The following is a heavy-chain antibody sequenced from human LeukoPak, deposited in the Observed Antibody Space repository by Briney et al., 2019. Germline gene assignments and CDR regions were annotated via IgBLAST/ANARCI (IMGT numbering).Heavy chain of an antibody. V-gene: IGHV3-30*18. CDR3: AKDGHYRVGGLEP. D-gene: IGHD1-26*01. J-gene: IGHJ5*02. CDR2: VSYDGSEK. Sequence: GGSLRLSCAASGFTFSSYGMHWVRQAPGKGLEWVALVSYDGSEKYYADSVKGRFSISRDPATYTLYLQMNDLRVDDTALYYCAKDGHYRVGGLEPWGQGTLVTVFS. CDR1: GFTFSSYG.